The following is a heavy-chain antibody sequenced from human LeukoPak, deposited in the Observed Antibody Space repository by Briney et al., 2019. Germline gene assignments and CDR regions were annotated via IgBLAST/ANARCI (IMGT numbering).Heavy chain of an antibody. V-gene: IGHV3-7*01. CDR3: ARHRSGGSPDDAFDI. D-gene: IGHD2-15*01. Sequence: GGSLRLSCAASEFTFSAYWMSWVRQAPGKGLEWVADIKQDGSEKYYVDSVKGRFTISRQNAKNSLFLQMNSLRAEDRAVYYCARHRSGGSPDDAFDIWGQGTMVTVSS. J-gene: IGHJ3*02. CDR1: EFTFSAYW. CDR2: IKQDGSEK.